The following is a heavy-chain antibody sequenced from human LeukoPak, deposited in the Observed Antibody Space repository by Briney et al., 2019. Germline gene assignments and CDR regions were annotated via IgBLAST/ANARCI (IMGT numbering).Heavy chain of an antibody. D-gene: IGHD5-18*01. Sequence: PSETLSLTCTVSGGSISSSSYYWGWLRQPPGKGLEWIGCIYYSGSTNYNPSLKSRVTISVDTSKNQFSLKLSSVTAADTAVYYCARLDTAMAIDYWGQGTLVTVSS. CDR3: ARLDTAMAIDY. V-gene: IGHV4-39*07. CDR2: IYYSGST. J-gene: IGHJ4*02. CDR1: GGSISSSSYY.